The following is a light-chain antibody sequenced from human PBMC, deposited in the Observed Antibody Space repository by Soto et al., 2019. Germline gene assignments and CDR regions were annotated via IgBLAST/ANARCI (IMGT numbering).Light chain of an antibody. Sequence: IVMTLSPATLSVSPGEGATVSCRASQSVSSHLAWYQHKPGQAPRLLFYGVSSRATGIPDRFSGSGSGTDFTLTISRLEPEDFAVYYCQQYGSSFTWTFGQGTKVDIK. CDR3: QQYGSSFTWT. J-gene: IGKJ1*01. CDR1: QSVSSH. V-gene: IGKV3-20*01. CDR2: GVS.